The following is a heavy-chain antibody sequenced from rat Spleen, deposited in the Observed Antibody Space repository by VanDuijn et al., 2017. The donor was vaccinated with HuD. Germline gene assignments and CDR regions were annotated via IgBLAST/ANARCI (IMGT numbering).Heavy chain of an antibody. Sequence: QVQLKESGPGLVQPSQTLSLTCTVSGFSLTSYTVSWVRQPPGKGLEWIAAISSGGITYYNSALKSRLSISRDTSKSQVFLKMNSLQTEDTAMYFCARCPVATISTSFAYWGQGTLVTVSS. J-gene: IGHJ3*01. V-gene: IGHV2-6*01. CDR2: ISSGGIT. CDR3: ARCPVATISTSFAY. D-gene: IGHD1-2*01. CDR1: GFSLTSYT.